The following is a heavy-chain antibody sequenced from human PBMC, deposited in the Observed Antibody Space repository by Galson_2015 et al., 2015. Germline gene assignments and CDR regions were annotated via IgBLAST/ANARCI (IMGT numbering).Heavy chain of an antibody. CDR3: ARCLRGGSSSSSLYYYYMDV. Sequence: SVTVSFQASGYTFTRFALHWVLQAPGLGLVWLRWLTPTIGHTGYAPQFQGRVPMTRNPSLSTAYMELSSLRSEDTAVYYCARCLRGGSSSSSLYYYYMDVWGKGTTVTVSS. CDR1: GYTFTRFA. J-gene: IGHJ6*03. V-gene: IGHV1-8*01. D-gene: IGHD6-6*01. CDR2: LTPTIGHT.